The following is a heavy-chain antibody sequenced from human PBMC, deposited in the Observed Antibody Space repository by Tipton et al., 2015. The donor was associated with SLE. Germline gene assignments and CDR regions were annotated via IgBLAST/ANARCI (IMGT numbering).Heavy chain of an antibody. CDR2: IYHSGDT. J-gene: IGHJ4*02. V-gene: IGHV4-4*01. CDR3: ARDPRGVATAGSLDH. D-gene: IGHD6-13*01. CDR1: GGSISSNNW. Sequence: SLRLSCAVSGGSISSNNWWTWVRQSPGKGLEWIGGIYHSGDTNYNPSLESRVTISLDKSKNQVSLKLISMTAADTAVYFCARDPRGVATAGSLDHWGQGTLVTGSS.